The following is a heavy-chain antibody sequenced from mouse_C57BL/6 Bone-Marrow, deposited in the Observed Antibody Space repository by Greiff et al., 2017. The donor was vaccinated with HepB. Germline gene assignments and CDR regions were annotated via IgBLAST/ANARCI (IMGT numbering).Heavy chain of an antibody. Sequence: VQLQQSGAELVKPGASVKISCKASGYAFSSYWMNWVKQRPGKGLEWIGQIYPGDGDTNYNGKFKGKATLTADKSSSTAYMQLSSLTSEDSAVYFCARGYYGKGYWYFDVWGTGTTVTVSS. V-gene: IGHV1-80*01. CDR2: IYPGDGDT. J-gene: IGHJ1*03. CDR1: GYAFSSYW. CDR3: ARGYYGKGYWYFDV. D-gene: IGHD1-1*01.